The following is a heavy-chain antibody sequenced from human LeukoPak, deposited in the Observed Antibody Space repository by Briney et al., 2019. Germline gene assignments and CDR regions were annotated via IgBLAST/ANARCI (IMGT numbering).Heavy chain of an antibody. D-gene: IGHD2-2*01. Sequence: ASVKVSCKASGYTFTGYYIHWVRQAPGQGLEWMGWINPNSGGTNFAQNFQGRVTMTRDTSISTAYMELSRLTFDDTAVYYCGRKSASRKTSEFDYWGQGTLVTVSS. CDR3: GRKSASRKTSEFDY. CDR1: GYTFTGYY. V-gene: IGHV1-2*02. J-gene: IGHJ4*02. CDR2: INPNSGGT.